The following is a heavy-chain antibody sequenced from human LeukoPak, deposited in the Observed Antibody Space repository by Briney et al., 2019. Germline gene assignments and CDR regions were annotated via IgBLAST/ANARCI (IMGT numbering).Heavy chain of an antibody. D-gene: IGHD3-10*01. CDR1: GFSFSNSW. CDR3: ARFTRSASYEVY. CDR2: IKADGSQK. J-gene: IGHJ4*02. V-gene: IGHV3-7*01. Sequence: GGSLRLPCAASGFSFSNSWMSWVRQAPERGLEWVANIKADGSQKDYVDSLKGRFTISRDNAKNSVYLEMNSLRVEDTAIYYCARFTRSASYEVYWGQRTLVTVSS.